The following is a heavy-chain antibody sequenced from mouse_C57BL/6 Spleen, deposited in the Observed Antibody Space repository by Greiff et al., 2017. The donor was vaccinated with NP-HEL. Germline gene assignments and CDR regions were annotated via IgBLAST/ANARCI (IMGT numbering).Heavy chain of an antibody. CDR1: GYTFTDYE. CDR2: IDPETGGT. D-gene: IGHD2-3*01. Sequence: SGAELVRPGASVTLSCKASGYTFTDYEMHWVKQTPVHGLEWIGAIDPETGGTAYNQKFKGKAILTADKSSSTAYMELRSLTSEDSAVYYCTRGGIYDGSTGFAYWGQGTLVTVSA. V-gene: IGHV1-15*01. CDR3: TRGGIYDGSTGFAY. J-gene: IGHJ3*01.